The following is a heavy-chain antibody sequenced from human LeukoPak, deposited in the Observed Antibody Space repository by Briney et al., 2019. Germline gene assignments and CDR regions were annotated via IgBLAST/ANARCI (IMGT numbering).Heavy chain of an antibody. CDR1: GGSFSGYY. Sequence: SETLSLTCAVYGGSFSGYYWSWIRQPPGKGLEWIGEINHSGSTNYNPSLKSRVTISVDTSKNQFSLKLSSVTAADTAVYYCARGRDGAGFDYWGQGTLVAVSS. V-gene: IGHV4-34*01. CDR3: ARGRDGAGFDY. CDR2: INHSGST. D-gene: IGHD1-26*01. J-gene: IGHJ4*02.